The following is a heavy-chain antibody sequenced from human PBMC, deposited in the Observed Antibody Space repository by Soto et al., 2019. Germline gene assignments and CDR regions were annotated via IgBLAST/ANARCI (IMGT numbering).Heavy chain of an antibody. CDR3: AKDLAVAVNLLDP. Sequence: PGGSLRLSCAASGFSFSSYDMHWVRQAPGKGLEWVAVIAFDGSDKYYADSVKGRFTISRDNSKNTLYLQMNSLRAEDTAVYYCAKDLAVAVNLLDPWGQGTLVTVSS. CDR1: GFSFSSYD. V-gene: IGHV3-30*18. D-gene: IGHD6-19*01. CDR2: IAFDGSDK. J-gene: IGHJ5*02.